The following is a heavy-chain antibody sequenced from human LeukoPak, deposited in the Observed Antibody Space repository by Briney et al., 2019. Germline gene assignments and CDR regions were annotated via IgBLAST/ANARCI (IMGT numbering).Heavy chain of an antibody. D-gene: IGHD6-19*01. CDR2: ISGSGGST. V-gene: IGHV3-23*01. CDR1: GFTFSTYA. J-gene: IGHJ4*02. CDR3: AKDGAVAGTNFDY. Sequence: GGSLRLSCVASGFTFSTYAMSWVRQAPGKGLEWVSAISGSGGSTYYADSVKGRFTISRDNSKNTLYLQMNSLRAEDTAVYYCAKDGAVAGTNFDYWGQGTLVTVSS.